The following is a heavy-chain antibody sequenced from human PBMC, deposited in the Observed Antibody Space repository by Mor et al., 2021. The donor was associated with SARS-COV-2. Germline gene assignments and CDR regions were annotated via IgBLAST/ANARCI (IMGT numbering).Heavy chain of an antibody. V-gene: IGHV1-46*01. CDR2: PSGGST. CDR3: ARQDTAMILNLSFDY. D-gene: IGHD5-18*01. J-gene: IGHJ4*02. Sequence: PSGGSTSYAQKFQGRVTMTRDTSTSTVYMELSSLRSEDTAVYYCARQDTAMILNLSFDYWGQGTL.